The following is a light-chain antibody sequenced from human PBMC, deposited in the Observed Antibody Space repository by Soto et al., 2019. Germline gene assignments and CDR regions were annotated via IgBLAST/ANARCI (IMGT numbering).Light chain of an antibody. CDR2: GAS. Sequence: VMTPPPATLSVSPGESATLSCRASQSVSNNLTWYQQKPGQPPRLLIYGASTRATGVPGRFSGSGSGTEFTLTIISVQSEDFAVYDCQQYNDWWTFGQ. J-gene: IGKJ1*01. CDR3: QQYNDWWT. V-gene: IGKV3-15*01. CDR1: QSVSNN.